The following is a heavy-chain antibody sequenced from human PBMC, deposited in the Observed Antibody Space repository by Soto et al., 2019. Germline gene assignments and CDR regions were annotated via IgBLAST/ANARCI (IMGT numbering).Heavy chain of an antibody. D-gene: IGHD2-8*01. Sequence: ASVKVSCKASGYTFTSYGIGWVRQAPGQGLEWMGWISAYNGNTNYAQKLQGRVTMTTDTSTSTAYMELRSLRSDDTAVYYCARVYCTNGVCYRPIDYWGQGTLVTVSS. CDR3: ARVYCTNGVCYRPIDY. J-gene: IGHJ4*02. CDR2: ISAYNGNT. CDR1: GYTFTSYG. V-gene: IGHV1-18*01.